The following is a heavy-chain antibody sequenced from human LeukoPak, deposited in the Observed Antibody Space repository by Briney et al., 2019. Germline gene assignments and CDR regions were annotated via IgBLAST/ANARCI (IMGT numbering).Heavy chain of an antibody. J-gene: IGHJ5*02. Sequence: SETLSLTCTVSGGSISSYYWSWIRQPPGKGLEWIGYIYYSGSTNYNPPLKSRVTISVDTSKNQFSLKLSSVTAADTAVYYCARDRVAVAGQYQNWFDPWGQGTLVTVSS. CDR1: GGSISSYY. CDR2: IYYSGST. D-gene: IGHD6-19*01. V-gene: IGHV4-59*01. CDR3: ARDRVAVAGQYQNWFDP.